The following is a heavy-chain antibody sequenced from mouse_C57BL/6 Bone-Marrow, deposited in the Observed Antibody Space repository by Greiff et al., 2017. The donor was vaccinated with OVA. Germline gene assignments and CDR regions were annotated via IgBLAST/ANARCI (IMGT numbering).Heavy chain of an antibody. D-gene: IGHD2-14*01. Sequence: EVKLVESGGDLVKPGGSLKLSCAASGFTFSSYGMSWVRQTPDKRLEWVATISSGGSYTYYPDSVKGRFTISRDNAKNTLYLQMSSLKSEDTAMYNCARVYRRGFAYWGQGTLVTVSA. V-gene: IGHV5-6*02. CDR3: ARVYRRGFAY. CDR1: GFTFSSYG. J-gene: IGHJ3*01. CDR2: ISSGGSYT.